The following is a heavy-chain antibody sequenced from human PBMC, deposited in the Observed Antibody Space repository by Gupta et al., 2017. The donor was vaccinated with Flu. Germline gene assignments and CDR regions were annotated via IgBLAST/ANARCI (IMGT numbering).Heavy chain of an antibody. V-gene: IGHV6-1*01. J-gene: IGHJ4*02. D-gene: IGHD4-17*01. CDR1: SNSTA. CDR2: TYYRSKWYN. Sequence: SNSTAWNWIRQSPSRGLEWLGRTYYRSKWYNDYAVSVKSRITINPDTSKNQFSLQLNSVTPEDTAVYYCARVRTVGRQIDYWGQGTLVTVSS. CDR3: ARVRTVGRQIDY.